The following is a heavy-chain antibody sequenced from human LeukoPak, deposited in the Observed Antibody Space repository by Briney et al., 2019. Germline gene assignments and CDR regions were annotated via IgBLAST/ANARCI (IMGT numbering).Heavy chain of an antibody. D-gene: IGHD6-13*01. V-gene: IGHV3-11*04. Sequence: GGSLRLSCAASGFTFSDYYMSWIRQAPGKGLEWVSYISSSGSTIYCADSVKGRFTISRDNAKNSLYLQMNSLRAEDTAVYYCAREYSDDYYYYYMDVWGKGTTVTVSS. CDR1: GFTFSDYY. CDR3: AREYSDDYYYYYMDV. CDR2: ISSSGSTI. J-gene: IGHJ6*03.